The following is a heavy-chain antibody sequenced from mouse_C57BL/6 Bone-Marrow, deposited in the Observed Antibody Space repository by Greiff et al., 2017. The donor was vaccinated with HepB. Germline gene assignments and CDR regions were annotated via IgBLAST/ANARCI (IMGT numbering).Heavy chain of an antibody. V-gene: IGHV2-9-1*01. CDR3: ARNLITTVVDWYFDV. CDR2: IWTGGGT. D-gene: IGHD1-1*01. CDR1: GFSLTSYA. J-gene: IGHJ1*03. Sequence: VKLVESGPGLVAPSQSLSITCTVSGFSLTSYAISWVRQPPGKGLEWLGVIWTGGGTNYNSALKSRLSISKDNSKSQVFLKMNSLQTDDTARYYCARNLITTVVDWYFDVWGTGTTVTVSS.